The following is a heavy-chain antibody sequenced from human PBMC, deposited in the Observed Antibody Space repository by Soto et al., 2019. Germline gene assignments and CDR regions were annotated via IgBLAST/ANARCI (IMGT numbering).Heavy chain of an antibody. D-gene: IGHD7-27*01. CDR2: VSADNGHT. J-gene: IGHJ4*02. CDR3: ARRGLGTTNWGDY. CDR1: GYTFTNYD. V-gene: IGHV1-18*04. Sequence: QVHLVQSGAEVKKPGASVKVSCKASGYTFTNYDISWVRQAPGQGLEWMGWVSADNGHTNYAQKLQGRVTMTTDTSTNTAYMELRSLRSDDTAMYYCARRGLGTTNWGDYWGQGTLVTISS.